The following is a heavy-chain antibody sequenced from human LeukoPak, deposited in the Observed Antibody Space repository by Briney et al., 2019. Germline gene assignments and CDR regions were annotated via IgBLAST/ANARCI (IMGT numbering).Heavy chain of an antibody. J-gene: IGHJ5*02. D-gene: IGHD3-9*01. CDR2: ISAYNGNT. CDR3: ARGYYDILTGYFWFDP. CDR1: GYSFTSYG. V-gene: IGHV1-18*01. Sequence: GESLKISCKGSGYSFTSYGISWVRKAPGQGLEWMGWISAYNGNTNYAQKLQGRVTMTTDTSTSTAYMELRSLRSDDTAVYYCARGYYDILTGYFWFDPWGQGTLVTVSS.